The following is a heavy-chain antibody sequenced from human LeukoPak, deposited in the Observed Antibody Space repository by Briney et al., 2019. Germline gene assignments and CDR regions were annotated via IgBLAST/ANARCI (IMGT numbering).Heavy chain of an antibody. CDR2: IWYDGSNK. J-gene: IGHJ6*02. CDR3: ARDQVVITWSTYYYYYGMDV. Sequence: GGSLRLSCAASGFTFSSYGMHWVRQAPGKGLEWVAVIWYDGSNKYYADSVKGRFTISRDNSKNTLYLQMNSLRAEDTAVYSCARDQVVITWSTYYYYYGMDVWGQGTTVTVSS. D-gene: IGHD3-22*01. V-gene: IGHV3-33*01. CDR1: GFTFSSYG.